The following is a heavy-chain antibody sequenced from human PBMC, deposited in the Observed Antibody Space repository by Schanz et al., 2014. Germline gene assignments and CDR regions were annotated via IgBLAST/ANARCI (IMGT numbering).Heavy chain of an antibody. J-gene: IGHJ4*02. CDR2: MSYDGSIK. CDR1: GFTFSSYG. CDR3: AKDSTHIDIVLVPTAIDY. Sequence: QVQLVESGGGVVQPGRSLRLSCAASGFTFSSYGMHWVRQAPGKGLEWVAAMSYDGSIKYYGDSVKGRFTISRDNSKNTLYLHMNTLRSDDTAVYYCAKDSTHIDIVLVPTAIDYSGQGTLVTVSS. D-gene: IGHD2-2*01. V-gene: IGHV3-30*18.